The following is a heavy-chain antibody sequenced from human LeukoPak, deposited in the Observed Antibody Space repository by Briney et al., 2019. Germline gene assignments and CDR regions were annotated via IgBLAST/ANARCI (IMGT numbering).Heavy chain of an antibody. CDR3: AKGGSSGWEPLDH. J-gene: IGHJ4*02. CDR2: ISWNSGSI. D-gene: IGHD6-19*01. CDR1: GLTFDDYA. Sequence: GGSLRLSCAASGLTFDDYAMHWVRQAPGKGLEWVSGISWNSGSIGYVDSAKGRFTISRDNAKNSLYLQMDSLRAEDTALYYCAKGGSSGWEPLDHWGQGTLVIVSS. V-gene: IGHV3-9*01.